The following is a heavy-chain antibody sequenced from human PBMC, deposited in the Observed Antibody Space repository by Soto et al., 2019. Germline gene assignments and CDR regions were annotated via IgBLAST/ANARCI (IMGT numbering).Heavy chain of an antibody. Sequence: EVQLVESGGGLAQPGGSLRLSCAASGFTFSNFWMSWARQAPGKGLEWVANIKGDGSVTQYVASVEGRFTISRDNAKYSLYRQMNSLRVEDTALYYCVIPTRSVRGMGVWGQGTTVTVSS. V-gene: IGHV3-7*03. CDR2: IKGDGSVT. D-gene: IGHD6-6*01. CDR3: VIPTRSVRGMGV. J-gene: IGHJ6*02. CDR1: GFTFSNFW.